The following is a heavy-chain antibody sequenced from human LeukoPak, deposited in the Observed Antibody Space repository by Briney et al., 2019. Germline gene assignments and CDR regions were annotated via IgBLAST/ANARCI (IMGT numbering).Heavy chain of an antibody. CDR1: GGSFSGYY. J-gene: IGHJ6*02. CDR3: ARVTYNDGWYTRAQYIGMDV. CDR2: INHSGST. D-gene: IGHD6-19*01. Sequence: SETLSLTCAVSGGSFSGYYWSWIRQSPGKGLEWIGEINHSGSTNYKSSLESRVTMSIDMSKRQFSLKLSSVTAADTAVYYCARVTYNDGWYTRAQYIGMDVWGQGTTVTVS. V-gene: IGHV4-34*01.